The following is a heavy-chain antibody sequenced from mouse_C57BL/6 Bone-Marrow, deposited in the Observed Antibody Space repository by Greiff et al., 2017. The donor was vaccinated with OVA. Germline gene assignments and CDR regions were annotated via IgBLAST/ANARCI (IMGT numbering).Heavy chain of an antibody. J-gene: IGHJ2*01. CDR2: IYPGNSDT. CDR3: TRGELADY. V-gene: IGHV1-5*01. CDR1: GYTFTSYW. Sequence: VQLQQSGTVLARPGASVKMSCKTSGYTFTSYWMHWVKQRPGQGLEWIGAIYPGNSDTSYNQKFKGKAKLTAGTSASTAYMELSSLTNEDSAVYYCTRGELADYWGKGTTLTVSS. D-gene: IGHD4-1*01.